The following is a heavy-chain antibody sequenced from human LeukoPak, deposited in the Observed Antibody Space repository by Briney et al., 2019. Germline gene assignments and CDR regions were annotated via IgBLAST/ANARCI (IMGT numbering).Heavy chain of an antibody. D-gene: IGHD5-24*01. CDR1: GFSISTYY. CDR2: IKQDGSEK. V-gene: IGHV3-7*03. J-gene: IGHJ4*02. CDR3: ARHNNGYTY. Sequence: PGGSLRLSCAASGFSISTYYMSWVRRAPGKGLEWVANIKQDGSEKYYGDSVKGRFTISRDNAKNSLYLQMNSLRVDDTAMYYCARHNNGYTYWGQGTLVTVSS.